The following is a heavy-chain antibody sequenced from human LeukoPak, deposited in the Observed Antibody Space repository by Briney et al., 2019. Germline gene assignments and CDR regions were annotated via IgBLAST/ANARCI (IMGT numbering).Heavy chain of an antibody. CDR3: ARAGYGDPHFDF. CDR2: LYIAGTT. J-gene: IGHJ4*02. V-gene: IGHV3-66*01. Sequence: GRSLRLSCAASGFTLSSSYMSWVRQAPGKGLEWVSVLYIAGTTNYADSVRGRFTISRDNSKNTLYLQMNSLRAEDTAAYYCARAGYGDPHFDFWGQGTLVTVSS. CDR1: GFTLSSSY. D-gene: IGHD4-17*01.